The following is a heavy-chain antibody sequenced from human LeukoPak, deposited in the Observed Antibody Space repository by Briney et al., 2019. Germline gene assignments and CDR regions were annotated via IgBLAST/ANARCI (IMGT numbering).Heavy chain of an antibody. D-gene: IGHD3-22*01. CDR2: ISGSGGST. V-gene: IGHV3-23*01. J-gene: IGHJ4*02. CDR1: GFTFSSYA. Sequence: PGGSLRLSCAASGFTFSSYAMSWVRQAPGKGLEWVSAISGSGGSTYYADSVKGRLTISRDNSKNTLYLQMNSLRAEDTAVYYCARDDSSGYPYYFDYWGQGTLVTVSS. CDR3: ARDDSSGYPYYFDY.